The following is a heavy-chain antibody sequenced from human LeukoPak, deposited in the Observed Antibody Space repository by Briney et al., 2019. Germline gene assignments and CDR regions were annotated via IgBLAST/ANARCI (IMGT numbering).Heavy chain of an antibody. CDR1: GFTFSNYE. J-gene: IGHJ4*02. CDR3: ATDAPGHLHFDY. Sequence: GWSLTLSCAASGFTFSNYEMNWVRQPPGKGLEWLSIIGISDTVTRYAESLNDRSTNSSDNANTSLYLQVNSLRAAETAVYYCATDAPGHLHFDYWGQGTLVTVSS. CDR2: IGISDTVT. V-gene: IGHV3-48*03.